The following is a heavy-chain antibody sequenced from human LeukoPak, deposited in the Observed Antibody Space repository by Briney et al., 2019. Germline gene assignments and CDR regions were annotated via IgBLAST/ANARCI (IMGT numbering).Heavy chain of an antibody. V-gene: IGHV3-15*01. CDR3: TTTYHYDSSGYSSYY. CDR2: IKSESVGGAI. CDR1: GFTFSNAW. J-gene: IGHJ4*02. D-gene: IGHD3-22*01. Sequence: PGGSLRLSCVGSGFTFSNAWMTWVRQAPGKGLEWVGRIKSESVGGAIDYAAPVKGRFTISRDDSKNTVYLQMNSLETEDTALYYCTTTYHYDSSGYSSYYWGQGTLVTVSS.